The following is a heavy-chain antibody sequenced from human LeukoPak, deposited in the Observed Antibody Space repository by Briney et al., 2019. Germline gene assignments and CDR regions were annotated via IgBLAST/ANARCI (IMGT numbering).Heavy chain of an antibody. CDR1: GFSFSSYW. J-gene: IGHJ1*01. CDR3: ARAPSEIGGYYPEYFRH. V-gene: IGHV3-74*01. D-gene: IGHD3-22*01. CDR2: IKSDGKT. Sequence: GGSLGLSCAASGFSFSSYWMHWVRQAPGKGLVWVSRIKSDGKTNYADSVKGRFTISRDNAKNTVSLQMNSLRAEDTGVYYCARAPSEIGGYYPEYFRHWGQGTLVTVSS.